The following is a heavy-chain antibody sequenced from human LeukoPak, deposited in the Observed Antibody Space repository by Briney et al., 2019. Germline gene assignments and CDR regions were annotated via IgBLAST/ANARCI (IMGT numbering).Heavy chain of an antibody. CDR1: GGSISSGGYS. CDR2: IYHSGSN. CDR3: ARGTSYTHYGMDV. Sequence: SETLSLTCAVSGGSISSGGYSWSWIRQPPGKGLEWSGYIYHSGSNYYNPSLKSRVTISVDRYKNQFSLKLSSVTAADTAVYYCARGTSYTHYGMDVWGQGPTVPVSS. V-gene: IGHV4-30-2*01. J-gene: IGHJ6*02. D-gene: IGHD2-2*01.